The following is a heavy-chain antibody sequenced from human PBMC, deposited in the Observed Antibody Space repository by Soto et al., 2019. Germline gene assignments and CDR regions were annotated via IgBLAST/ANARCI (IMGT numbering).Heavy chain of an antibody. CDR2: IKSKTNGGTI. Sequence: EVQLVESGGSLVEPGGSLRLSCAASGFTFNNAWMNWVRQAPGKGREWVARIKSKTNGGTINYAAPVKGRFIISRDDSKNTLHLQMNSLKIEDTAMYFCTRDDTFDYWGQGTLVTVSS. J-gene: IGHJ4*02. CDR1: GFTFNNAW. CDR3: TRDDTFDY. V-gene: IGHV3-15*07.